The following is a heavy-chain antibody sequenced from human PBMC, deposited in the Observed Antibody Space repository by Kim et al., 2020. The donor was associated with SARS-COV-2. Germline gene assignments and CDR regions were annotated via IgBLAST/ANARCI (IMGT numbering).Heavy chain of an antibody. V-gene: IGHV1-2*02. CDR2: INPNSGGT. CDR1: GYTFTGYY. J-gene: IGHJ4*02. D-gene: IGHD6-13*01. CDR3: ARVWRRQQLALDY. Sequence: VKVSCKASGYTFTGYYMHWVRQAPGQGLEWMGWINPNSGGTNYAQKFQGRVTMTRDTSISTAYMELSRLRSDDTAVYYCARVWRRQQLALDYWGQGTLVTVSS.